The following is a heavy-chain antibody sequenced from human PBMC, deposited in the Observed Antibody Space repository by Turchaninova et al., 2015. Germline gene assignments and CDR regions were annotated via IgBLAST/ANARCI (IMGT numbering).Heavy chain of an antibody. CDR3: AKGSRGSLPYYFDY. D-gene: IGHD3-10*01. V-gene: IGHV3-23*01. CDR2: ITDSCSET. J-gene: IGHJ4*02. Sequence: EVQLLESGGGLIQPGGSLRLSCAASGFTFSNSATSWVRLAPGRGMEWILAITDSCSETHHAYSVQGLFTIAVDNSKNTLYLQMNNLRADETAVYYCAKGSRGSLPYYFDYWGQGTLVTVSS. CDR1: GFTFSNSA.